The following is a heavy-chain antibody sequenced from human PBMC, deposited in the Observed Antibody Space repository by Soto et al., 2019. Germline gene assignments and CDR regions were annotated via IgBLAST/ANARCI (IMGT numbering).Heavy chain of an antibody. CDR1: GDTITSFS. J-gene: IGHJ4*02. D-gene: IGHD1-7*01. CDR3: EGESGENWTYEAY. V-gene: IGHV4-4*07. Sequence: ETLSLTCTVSGDTITSFSWNWIRQSAGKGLEWIGRISSTGNTHYNPSLESRVTMSLDTSKNQFSLKLTSVTAADTAVYYCEGESGENWTYEAYWGQGTLVTVSS. CDR2: ISSTGNT.